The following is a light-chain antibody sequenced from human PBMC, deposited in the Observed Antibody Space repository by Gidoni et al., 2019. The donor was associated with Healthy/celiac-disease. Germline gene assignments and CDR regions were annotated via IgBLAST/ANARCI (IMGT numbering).Light chain of an antibody. J-gene: IGKJ1*01. CDR3: QQYGSSPQWT. Sequence: EIVFTQSPATLSLSPGESATLSCRASQRVSSSYLAWYQQKPGQAPRLLIYGASSRATVIPDRFSGSESGTDFTLTISRLEPEDFAVYYCQQYGSSPQWTFGQGTKVEIK. V-gene: IGKV3-20*01. CDR2: GAS. CDR1: QRVSSSY.